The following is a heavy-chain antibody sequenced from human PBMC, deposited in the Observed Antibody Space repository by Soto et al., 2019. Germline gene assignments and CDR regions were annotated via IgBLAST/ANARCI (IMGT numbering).Heavy chain of an antibody. J-gene: IGHJ4*02. CDR2: IIPIFGTA. Sequence: SVTVSCKASGGTFSSYAISWVRQAPGQGLEWMGGIIPIFGTANYAQKFQGRVTITADESTSTAYMELSSLRSEDTAVYYCARDRQHYYDSSGYYFDYWGQGTLVTVSS. CDR3: ARDRQHYYDSSGYYFDY. V-gene: IGHV1-69*13. D-gene: IGHD3-22*01. CDR1: GGTFSSYA.